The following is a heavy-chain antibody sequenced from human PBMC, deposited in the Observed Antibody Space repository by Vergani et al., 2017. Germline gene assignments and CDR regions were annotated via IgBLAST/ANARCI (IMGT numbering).Heavy chain of an antibody. CDR1: GFTFSSYE. D-gene: IGHD2-21*01. V-gene: IGHV3-48*03. J-gene: IGHJ4*02. CDR2: ISSSGSTI. Sequence: VQLVESGGGVVQPGRSLRLSCAASGFTFSSYEMNWVRQAPGKGLEWVSYISSSGSTIYYADSVKGRFTISRDNAKNSLYLQMNSLRAEDTAVYYCARFTDSYDYFDYWGQGTLVTVSS. CDR3: ARFTDSYDYFDY.